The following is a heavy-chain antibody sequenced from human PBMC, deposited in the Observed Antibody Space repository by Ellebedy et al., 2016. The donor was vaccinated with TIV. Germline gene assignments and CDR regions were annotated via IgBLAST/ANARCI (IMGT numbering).Heavy chain of an antibody. V-gene: IGHV3-48*04. Sequence: PGGSLRLSCAVSGFIFSDYSMNRVRQSPGKGLEWVSYISRSITSIYYAASVQGRFTISRDNTQNSLYLEMNSLRGEDTAVYYCARENTRGNYEFDFWGQGTLVTVSS. D-gene: IGHD1-7*01. J-gene: IGHJ4*02. CDR2: ISRSITSI. CDR3: ARENTRGNYEFDF. CDR1: GFIFSDYS.